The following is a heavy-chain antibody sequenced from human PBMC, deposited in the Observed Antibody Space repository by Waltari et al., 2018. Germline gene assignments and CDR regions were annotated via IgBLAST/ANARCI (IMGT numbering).Heavy chain of an antibody. D-gene: IGHD6-6*01. CDR1: GFTFSSYA. CDR2: ISGSGGST. CDR3: AKDIAARPLDWFDP. V-gene: IGHV3-23*01. Sequence: EVQLLESGGGLVQPGGSLRLSCAASGFTFSSYAMSWVRQAPGKGLEWVSAISGSGGSTYTAFYVKGRFTISRTHSGRPLSLQMNSLRAEDTAVCYCAKDIAARPLDWFDPWGQGTLVTVSS. J-gene: IGHJ5*02.